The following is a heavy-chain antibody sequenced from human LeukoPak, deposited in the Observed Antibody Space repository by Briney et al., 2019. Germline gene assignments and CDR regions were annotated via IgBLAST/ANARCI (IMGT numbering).Heavy chain of an antibody. Sequence: GGSLRLSCAASGFTFSSYGVNWVRQAPGRGLEWVSYITSSGSTISYADSVKGRFTISRDTSKNTLFLQMNSLRAEDTAVYYCARGRAFVYGDTRGVFSDYWGQGTLVTVSS. J-gene: IGHJ4*02. V-gene: IGHV3-48*01. CDR3: ARGRAFVYGDTRGVFSDY. D-gene: IGHD4-17*01. CDR1: GFTFSSYG. CDR2: ITSSGSTI.